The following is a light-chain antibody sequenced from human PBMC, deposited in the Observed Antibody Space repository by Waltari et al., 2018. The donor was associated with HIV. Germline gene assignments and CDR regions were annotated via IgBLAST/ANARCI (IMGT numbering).Light chain of an antibody. CDR2: AAS. J-gene: IGKJ2*03. V-gene: IGKV1-39*01. CDR3: QQSYSTPYS. Sequence: DLQMTKYTSSLSASVGDRHTITCRASQSISSYLNWYPQKPGNAPKLLIYAASRLQSGVPSRFSGSRSGTDFTLTISSLQPEDFATYYCQQSYSTPYSFGQGTKLEIK. CDR1: QSISSY.